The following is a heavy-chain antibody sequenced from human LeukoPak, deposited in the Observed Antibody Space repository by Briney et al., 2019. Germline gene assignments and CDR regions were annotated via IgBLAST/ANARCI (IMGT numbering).Heavy chain of an antibody. CDR3: ARDRGFHSYYFDY. J-gene: IGHJ4*02. CDR2: IYYSGST. V-gene: IGHV4-59*12. D-gene: IGHD1-26*01. Sequence: SETLSLTCTVSGGSISSYYWSWIRQPPGKGLEWIGYIYYSGSTNYNPSLKSRVTISVDTSKNQFSLKLSSVTAADTAVYYCARDRGFHSYYFDYWGQGTLVTVSS. CDR1: GGSISSYY.